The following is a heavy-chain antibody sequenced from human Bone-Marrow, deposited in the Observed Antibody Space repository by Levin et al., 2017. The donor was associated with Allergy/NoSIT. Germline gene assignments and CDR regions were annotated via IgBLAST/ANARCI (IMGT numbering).Heavy chain of an antibody. J-gene: IGHJ4*02. CDR2: IISSSATI. V-gene: IGHV3-21*01. CDR3: AKVVATATGFDY. D-gene: IGHD5-24*01. CDR1: GFTFSHST. Sequence: PGGSLRLSCASSGFTFSHSTMSWVRQAPGKGLEWVASIISSSATIYYADSVRGRFTISRDNAKNSLFLQMNSLTDEDTAVYYCAKVVATATGFDYWGPGTLVTVSS.